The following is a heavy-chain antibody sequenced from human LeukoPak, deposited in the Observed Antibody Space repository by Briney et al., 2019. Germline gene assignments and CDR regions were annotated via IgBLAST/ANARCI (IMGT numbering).Heavy chain of an antibody. V-gene: IGHV3-48*03. J-gene: IGHJ4*02. CDR2: ISSSGTTI. CDR1: GFTFSSYE. D-gene: IGHD1-26*01. Sequence: PGGSLRLSCAASGFTFSSYEMNWVRQAPGKGLEWVSYISSSGTTIYYADSVKGRFTISRDNAKNSLYLQMNSLRAEDTAIYYCASDLPWIVGATAGYWGQGTLVTVSS. CDR3: ASDLPWIVGATAGY.